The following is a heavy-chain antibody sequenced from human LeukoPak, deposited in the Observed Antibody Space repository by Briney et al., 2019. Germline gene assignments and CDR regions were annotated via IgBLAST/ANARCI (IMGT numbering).Heavy chain of an antibody. CDR2: IYYSGST. J-gene: IGHJ5*02. Sequence: PSETLSLTCTVSGGSISNSGYYWGWIRQPPGKGLEWIASIYYSGSTYYNPSLKSRVTISVDTSKNQFSLKLSSVTAADTAVYYCARVDSSSPRNWFDPWGQGTLVTVSS. D-gene: IGHD6-13*01. V-gene: IGHV4-39*01. CDR1: GGSISNSGYY. CDR3: ARVDSSSPRNWFDP.